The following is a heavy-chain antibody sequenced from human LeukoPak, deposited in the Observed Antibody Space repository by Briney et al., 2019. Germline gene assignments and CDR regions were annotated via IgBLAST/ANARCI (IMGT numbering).Heavy chain of an antibody. Sequence: GRSLRLSCAASGFTFDDYAMHWVRQAPGKGLEWVSGISWNSGSIGYADSVKGRFTISRDNAKNSLYLQMNSLRAEDMAFYYCAKGIFAVTTTPFDYWGQGTLVTVSS. CDR1: GFTFDDYA. J-gene: IGHJ4*02. CDR3: AKGIFAVTTTPFDY. CDR2: ISWNSGSI. V-gene: IGHV3-9*03. D-gene: IGHD4-11*01.